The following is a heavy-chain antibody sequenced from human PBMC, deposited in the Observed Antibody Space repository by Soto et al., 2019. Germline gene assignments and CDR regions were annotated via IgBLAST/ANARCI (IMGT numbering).Heavy chain of an antibody. Sequence: GGSLRLSCAASGFTFSSYWMSWVRQAPGKGLEWLANIKQDGSEKWYVDSVKGRFTISRDNAKNSMYLQMNNLRAEDTAVYYSARGDFHDSSGPFSDAFDVWGQGIMVTVSS. D-gene: IGHD3-22*01. CDR2: IKQDGSEK. V-gene: IGHV3-7*04. CDR1: GFTFSSYW. CDR3: ARGDFHDSSGPFSDAFDV. J-gene: IGHJ3*01.